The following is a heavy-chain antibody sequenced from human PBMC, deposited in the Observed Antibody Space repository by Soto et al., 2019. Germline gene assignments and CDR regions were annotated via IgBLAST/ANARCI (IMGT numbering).Heavy chain of an antibody. CDR1: GYRFSNYW. Sequence: PGESLKISCKASGYRFSNYWIGWVRQMPGKGLEWMGIIYPGDSDSRYNPSFQGQVTISADKSINTAYLQWSSLKASDTAMYYCARRYSSSPYAFDIWGQGTMVTVSS. CDR3: ARRYSSSPYAFDI. J-gene: IGHJ3*02. D-gene: IGHD6-6*01. V-gene: IGHV5-51*01. CDR2: IYPGDSDS.